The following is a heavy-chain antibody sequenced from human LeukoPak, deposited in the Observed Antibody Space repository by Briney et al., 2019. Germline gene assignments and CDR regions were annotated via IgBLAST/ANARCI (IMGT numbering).Heavy chain of an antibody. J-gene: IGHJ4*02. D-gene: IGHD2-15*01. V-gene: IGHV3-23*01. Sequence: HPGGSLRLSCAASGFTFSSYAMSWVRQAPGKGLEWVSAISGSGGSTYYADSVKGRFTISRDNSKNTLYLQMNSLRAEDTALYYCAKVIDCSGGNCYYYFDYWGQGTLVTVSS. CDR2: ISGSGGST. CDR1: GFTFSSYA. CDR3: AKVIDCSGGNCYYYFDY.